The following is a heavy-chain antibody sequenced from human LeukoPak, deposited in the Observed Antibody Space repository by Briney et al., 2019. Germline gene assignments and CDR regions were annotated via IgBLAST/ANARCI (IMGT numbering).Heavy chain of an antibody. CDR1: GFTFGNYG. V-gene: IGHV3-30*02. J-gene: IGHJ4*02. CDR3: ARDGEGDSLDY. CDR2: IRYDESNK. Sequence: GGSLRLSCAASGFTFGNYGMHWVRQAPGKGLEWVAFIRYDESNKYYADSVKGRFTISRENAKNSLYLQMNSLRAGDTAVYYCARDGEGDSLDYWGQGTLVTVSS. D-gene: IGHD2-21*02.